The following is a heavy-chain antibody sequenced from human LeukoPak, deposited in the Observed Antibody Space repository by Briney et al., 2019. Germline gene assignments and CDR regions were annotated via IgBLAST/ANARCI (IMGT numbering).Heavy chain of an antibody. V-gene: IGHV4-39*07. CDR1: GGSISSSSYY. J-gene: IGHJ4*02. Sequence: ASETLSLTCAVSGGSISSSSYYWGWIRQPPGKGLEWIGNIYYSGSTYYNTSLKSRVTISVVTSKNQFSLKLSSVTAADTAVYYCARERITILSARYFDYWGQGTLVTVSS. D-gene: IGHD3-9*01. CDR2: IYYSGST. CDR3: ARERITILSARYFDY.